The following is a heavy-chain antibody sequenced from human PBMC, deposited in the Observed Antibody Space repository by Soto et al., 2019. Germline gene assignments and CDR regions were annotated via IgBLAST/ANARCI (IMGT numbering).Heavy chain of an antibody. CDR3: ATDRGYCDTYSCYLGDAFDI. D-gene: IGHD2-2*01. CDR2: ISHDGRSK. Sequence: QVQLVESGGGVVQPGRSLRLSCAASGFTFSNFGIHWVRQAPGKGLEWVAVISHDGRSKFYGDSMKGRFTISRDNSKNTLSLQMNSLRPEDTAVYYCATDRGYCDTYSCYLGDAFDIWVQGTMVTVPS. V-gene: IGHV3-30*03. CDR1: GFTFSNFG. J-gene: IGHJ3*02.